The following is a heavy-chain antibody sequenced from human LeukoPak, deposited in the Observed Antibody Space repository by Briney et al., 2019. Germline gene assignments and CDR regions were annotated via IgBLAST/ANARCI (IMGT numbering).Heavy chain of an antibody. Sequence: SETLSLTCSVSGGSITSSSYYWGWVRQPPEKGLEWIGSIYYTGGTNYSPSLKSRVTMSVDTSKNQFSLKLSSVTAADTAVYYCARHSTTAGTEYAFDIWGQGTMVTVSS. CDR1: GGSITSSSYY. D-gene: IGHD2-2*01. CDR2: IYYTGGT. V-gene: IGHV4-39*01. CDR3: ARHSTTAGTEYAFDI. J-gene: IGHJ3*02.